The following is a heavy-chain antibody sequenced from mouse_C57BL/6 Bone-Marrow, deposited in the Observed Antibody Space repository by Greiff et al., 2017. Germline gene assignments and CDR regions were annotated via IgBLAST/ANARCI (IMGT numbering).Heavy chain of an antibody. CDR2: IYPRSGNT. D-gene: IGHD1-1*01. Sequence: QVQLKESGAELARPGASVKLSCKASGYTFTSYGISWVKQRTGQGLEWIGEIYPRSGNTYYNEKFKGKATLTADKSSSTAYMELRSLTSEDSAVYFCARFTTVVEVRFAYWGQGTLVTVS. CDR3: ARFTTVVEVRFAY. CDR1: GYTFTSYG. J-gene: IGHJ3*01. V-gene: IGHV1-81*01.